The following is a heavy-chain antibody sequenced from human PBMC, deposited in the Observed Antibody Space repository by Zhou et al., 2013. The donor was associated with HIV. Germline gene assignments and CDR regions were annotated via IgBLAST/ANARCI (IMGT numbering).Heavy chain of an antibody. Sequence: QEQLLQSGPEVRKPGASVKLSCEASGYTFTGYYIHWVRQAPGQGLEWLGWNNPKNGDTNYAQKFEGRVTMTKDTSLDTAYMDLNSLKSDDTAVYYCARVPGSTWGQLPYWYFDLWGRGTLVIVSS. D-gene: IGHD6-13*01. CDR1: GYTFTGYY. CDR3: ARVPGSTWGQLPYWYFDL. J-gene: IGHJ2*01. V-gene: IGHV1-2*02. CDR2: NNPKNGDT.